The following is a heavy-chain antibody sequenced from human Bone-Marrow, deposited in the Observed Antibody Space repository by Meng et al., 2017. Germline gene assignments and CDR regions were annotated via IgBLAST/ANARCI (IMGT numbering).Heavy chain of an antibody. CDR1: GGIFSNYV. CDR2: INAVFGTT. V-gene: IGHV1-69*13. Sequence: SVKVSCKALGGIFSNYVIGWVRQAPGQGLEWMGGINAVFGTTNYAQKFQDRVTITSDESTSTVYMELTRLTSEDTAVYYCARDSYVITMVRGVIWWVPPLYYFDYWGQGTLVTVSS. J-gene: IGHJ4*02. CDR3: ARDSYVITMVRGVIWWVPPLYYFDY. D-gene: IGHD3-10*01.